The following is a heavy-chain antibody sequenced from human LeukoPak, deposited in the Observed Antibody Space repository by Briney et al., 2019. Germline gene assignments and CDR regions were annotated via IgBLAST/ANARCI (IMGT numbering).Heavy chain of an antibody. CDR3: ARGVGLATAPVGY. CDR1: GFTFSSYS. J-gene: IGHJ4*02. Sequence: GGSLRLSCAASGFTFSSYSMNWVRQAPGKGLEWVSSISSSSSYIYYADSVKGRFTISRDNAKNSLYLQMNSLRAEDTAVYYCARGVGLATAPVGYWGQGTLVTVSS. CDR2: ISSSSSYI. V-gene: IGHV3-21*01. D-gene: IGHD5-24*01.